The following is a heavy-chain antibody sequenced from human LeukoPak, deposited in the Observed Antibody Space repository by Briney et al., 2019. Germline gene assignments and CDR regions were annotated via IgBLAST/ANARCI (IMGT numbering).Heavy chain of an antibody. Sequence: GGSLRLSCAASGFTFSSYEMNWVRQAPGKGLEWVSYISSSGSTIYYAGSVKGRFTISRDRAKNSLYLQMNSLRAEDTAVYFCARRGTSYLGGAFDIWGQGTMVTVSS. V-gene: IGHV3-48*03. CDR1: GFTFSSYE. CDR3: ARRGTSYLGGAFDI. D-gene: IGHD1-26*01. J-gene: IGHJ3*02. CDR2: ISSSGSTI.